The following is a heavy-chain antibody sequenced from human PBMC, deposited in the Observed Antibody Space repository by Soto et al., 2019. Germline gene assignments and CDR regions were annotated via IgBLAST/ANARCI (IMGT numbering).Heavy chain of an antibody. V-gene: IGHV3-23*01. J-gene: IGHJ4*02. Sequence: GGSLRLSCTVSGFAFNNYGINWVRQAPGKGLEWVSSISKSDYTYYSDSVKGRFTISRDNSENTLYLQMYSLRADDTAIYYCAKNIGSSSGFDYWGQGTLVTVSS. CDR1: GFAFNNYG. CDR3: AKNIGSSSGFDY. CDR2: ISKSDYT. D-gene: IGHD6-6*01.